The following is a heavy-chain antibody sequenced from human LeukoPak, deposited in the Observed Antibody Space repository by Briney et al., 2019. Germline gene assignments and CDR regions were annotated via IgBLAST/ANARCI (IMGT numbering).Heavy chain of an antibody. CDR2: ISSNGGST. Sequence: GGSLGLSCAASGFTFSSYAMHWVRQAPGKGLEYVSAISSNGGSTYYANSVKGRFTISRDNSKNTLYLQMGSLRAEDMAVYYCARDQVRIVGATISGYYYYMDVWGKGTTVTVSS. J-gene: IGHJ6*03. CDR1: GFTFSSYA. CDR3: ARDQVRIVGATISGYYYYMDV. D-gene: IGHD1-26*01. V-gene: IGHV3-64*01.